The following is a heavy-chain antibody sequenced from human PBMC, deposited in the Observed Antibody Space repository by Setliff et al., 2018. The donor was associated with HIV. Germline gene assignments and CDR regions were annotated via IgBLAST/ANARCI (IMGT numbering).Heavy chain of an antibody. CDR1: GLTFSHYS. J-gene: IGHJ5*02. CDR2: IKQDGSEK. CDR3: ARDYITMVGWFDP. D-gene: IGHD3-10*01. V-gene: IGHV3-7*05. Sequence: SLRLSCAASGLTFSHYSMSWVRQAPGKGLEWVANIKQDGSEKYYVDSVRGRFTISRDNAKNSLYLQMNSLRAEDTAVYYCARDYITMVGWFDPWGQGTLVTVSS.